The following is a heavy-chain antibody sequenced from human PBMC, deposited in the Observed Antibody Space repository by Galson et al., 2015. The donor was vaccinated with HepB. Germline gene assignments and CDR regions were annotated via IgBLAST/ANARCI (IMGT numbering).Heavy chain of an antibody. J-gene: IGHJ5*02. CDR2: INPSGGST. D-gene: IGHD1-14*01. Sequence: CKASGYTFASYYMHWVRQAPGQGLEWMGIINPSGGSTSYAQKFQGRVTMTRDTSTSTVYMELSSLRSEDTAVYYCARGATGGWFDPWGQGTLVTVSS. CDR1: GYTFASYY. CDR3: ARGATGGWFDP. V-gene: IGHV1-46*01.